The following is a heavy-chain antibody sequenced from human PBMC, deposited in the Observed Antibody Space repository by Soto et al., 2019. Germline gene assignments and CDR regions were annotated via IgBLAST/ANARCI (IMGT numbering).Heavy chain of an antibody. V-gene: IGHV3-30*18. CDR2: ISYDGTTE. J-gene: IGHJ4*02. CDR1: GFVFSIFD. Sequence: PGGSLRLSCAASGFVFSIFDMHWVRQAPGKGLEWVAVISYDGTTEYYADSVKGRFTISRDNPKNTLYLEMNSLRGDDTAIYYCAKPLPGIVTRIPLDFWGQGTLVTVS. CDR3: AKPLPGIVTRIPLDF. D-gene: IGHD5-12*01.